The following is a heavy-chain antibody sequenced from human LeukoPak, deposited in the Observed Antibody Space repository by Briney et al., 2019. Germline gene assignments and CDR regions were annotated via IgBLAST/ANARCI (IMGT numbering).Heavy chain of an antibody. J-gene: IGHJ1*01. CDR2: SYYSGST. CDR1: GGSINGYY. Sequence: SETLSLTCTVSGGSINGYYWSWIRQPPGKGLEWIGYSYYSGSTNYNPSLKSRVTISVDTSKNQFSLKLSSVTAADTAVYYCARHDYGDYVLYFQHWGQGTLVTVSS. D-gene: IGHD4-17*01. CDR3: ARHDYGDYVLYFQH. V-gene: IGHV4-59*08.